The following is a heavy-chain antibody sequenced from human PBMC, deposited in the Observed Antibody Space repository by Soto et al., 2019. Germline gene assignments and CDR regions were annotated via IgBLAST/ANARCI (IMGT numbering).Heavy chain of an antibody. CDR3: ARDAPMESGSFDN. V-gene: IGHV1-18*01. CDR1: GYTFTSCG. CDR2: ISAYSGKT. J-gene: IGHJ4*02. Sequence: AWVKGSCKAFGYTFTSCGISWVRQAPGQGLEWMGWISAYSGKTNYVQKFQGRVSMTTDTSTSTGYMELRSLRSDDTAVYYCARDAPMESGSFDNWGQGTLVTVSS. D-gene: IGHD5-12*01.